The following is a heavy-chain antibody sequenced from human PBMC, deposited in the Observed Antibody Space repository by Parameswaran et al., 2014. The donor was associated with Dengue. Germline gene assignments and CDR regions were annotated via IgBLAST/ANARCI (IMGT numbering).Heavy chain of an antibody. D-gene: IGHD3-16*01. CDR2: INPNSGGT. CDR3: AREGEKGRMDAFDI. J-gene: IGHJ3*02. Sequence: WVRQAPGQGLEWMGWINPNSGGTNYAQKFQGRVTMTRDTSISTAYMELSRLRSDDTAVYYCAREGEKGRMDAFDIWGQGTSAHRLL. V-gene: IGHV1-2*02.